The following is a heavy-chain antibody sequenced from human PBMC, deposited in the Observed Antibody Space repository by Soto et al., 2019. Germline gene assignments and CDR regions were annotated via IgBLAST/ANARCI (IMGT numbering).Heavy chain of an antibody. CDR1: GFSLSDHG. Sequence: GGSLRLSCAASGFSLSDHGVNWVRQAPGKGLEWISSVNRGASSLYYAESVKGRFTMSRDDAKNSVYLQMNSLRDEDTAVYYCARQINWRDGGAWGQGTLVTVSS. V-gene: IGHV3-48*02. CDR3: ARQINWRDGGA. J-gene: IGHJ5*02. D-gene: IGHD3-16*01. CDR2: VNRGASSL.